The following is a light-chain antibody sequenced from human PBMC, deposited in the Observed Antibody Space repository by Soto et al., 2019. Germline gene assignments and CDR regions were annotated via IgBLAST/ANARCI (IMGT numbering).Light chain of an antibody. CDR2: GAF. Sequence: EIFMTQSPVTLSVSPGERATLSCRASQSVSSNLAWYQQKPGQAPSLLIYGAFTRATGIPARFSGTGSGTEFTLTISSLQSEDFALYYCQQYNDWPLTFGQGTKVEI. CDR1: QSVSSN. J-gene: IGKJ1*01. V-gene: IGKV3-15*01. CDR3: QQYNDWPLT.